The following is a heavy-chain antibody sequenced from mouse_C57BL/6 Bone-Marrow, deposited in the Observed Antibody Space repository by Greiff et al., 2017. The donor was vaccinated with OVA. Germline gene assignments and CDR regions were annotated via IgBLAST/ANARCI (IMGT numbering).Heavy chain of an antibody. D-gene: IGHD1-1*01. J-gene: IGHJ2*01. V-gene: IGHV1-59*01. Sequence: QVQLQQPGAELVRPGTSVKLSCKASGYTFTSYWMHWVKQRPGQGLEWIGVIDPSDSYTNYNQKFKGKATLTVDTSSSTAYMQLSSLTSEDSAVYYCARGGSSHFDYWGQGTTLTVSS. CDR3: ARGGSSHFDY. CDR1: GYTFTSYW. CDR2: IDPSDSYT.